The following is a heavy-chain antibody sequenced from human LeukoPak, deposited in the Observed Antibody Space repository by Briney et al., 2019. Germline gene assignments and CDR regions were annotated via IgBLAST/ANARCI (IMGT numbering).Heavy chain of an antibody. CDR3: AKETLSGDSFAGGAFDI. CDR1: GFTFSSYG. J-gene: IGHJ3*02. CDR2: ISYDGSNK. Sequence: GRSLRLSCAASGFTFSSYGMHWVRQAPGKGLEWVAVISYDGSNKYYADSVKGRFTISRDNSKNTLYLQMNSLRAEDTAVYYCAKETLSGDSFAGGAFDIWGQGTMVTVS. V-gene: IGHV3-30*18. D-gene: IGHD2-21*02.